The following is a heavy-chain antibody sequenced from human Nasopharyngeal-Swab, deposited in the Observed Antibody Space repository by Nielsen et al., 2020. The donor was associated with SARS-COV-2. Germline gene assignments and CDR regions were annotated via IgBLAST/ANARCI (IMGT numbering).Heavy chain of an antibody. Sequence: SETLSLTCTVSGGSISSYYWSWIRQPPGKGLEWIGYIYYSGSTNYNPSLKSRVTISVDTSKNQFSLALRSVTAADTGLYYCARGNYFGSGTFHRTYGMDVWGQGTSVTVSS. V-gene: IGHV4-59*12. CDR2: IYYSGST. CDR3: ARGNYFGSGTFHRTYGMDV. D-gene: IGHD3-10*01. CDR1: GGSISSYY. J-gene: IGHJ6*02.